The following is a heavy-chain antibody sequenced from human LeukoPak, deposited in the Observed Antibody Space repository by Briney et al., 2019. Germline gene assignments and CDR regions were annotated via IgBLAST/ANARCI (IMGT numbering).Heavy chain of an antibody. V-gene: IGHV1-69*06. D-gene: IGHD4-23*01. CDR1: GGTFSNYA. CDR2: IIPLFGTP. CDR3: ARGWLAETTVVTPYNY. J-gene: IGHJ4*02. Sequence: SVKVSCKASGGTFSNYAISWVRQAPGQGLEWMGGIIPLFGTPYYAQKFQGRVTITADKSTSTAYMELSSLRSEDTAVYYCARGWLAETTVVTPYNYWGQGTLVTVSS.